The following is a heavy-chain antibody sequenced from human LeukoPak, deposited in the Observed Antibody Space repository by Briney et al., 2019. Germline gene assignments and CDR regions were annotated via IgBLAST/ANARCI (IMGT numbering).Heavy chain of an antibody. J-gene: IGHJ5*02. CDR1: GGSISSSSYY. CDR2: IYHTGAT. D-gene: IGHD3-9*01. V-gene: IGHV4-39*07. CDR3: ARDLGLTISANWFDP. Sequence: SETLSLTCTVSGGSISSSSYYWGWIRQPPGKGLEWIGSIYHTGATYYNPSLRSPVTISVDTSKNQFSLEVNSVTAADTAVYYCARDLGLTISANWFDPWGQGTLVTVSS.